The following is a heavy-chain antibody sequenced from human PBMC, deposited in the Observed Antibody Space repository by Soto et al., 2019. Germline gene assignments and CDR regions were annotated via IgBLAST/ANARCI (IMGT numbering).Heavy chain of an antibody. CDR1: GCSISSYC. D-gene: IGHD3-22*01. CDR3: ARMSYFYDKWYFDL. CDR2: VYYSGTT. V-gene: IGHV4-59*08. Sequence: SETLSLTCTFSGCSISSYCWSLIRQTPGKGLEWIGYVYYSGTTDYIPSLKSRLSMSIDKSQNQFTLKLNSVTAADTATYYCARMSYFYDKWYFDLWGRGTLVTVSS. J-gene: IGHJ2*01.